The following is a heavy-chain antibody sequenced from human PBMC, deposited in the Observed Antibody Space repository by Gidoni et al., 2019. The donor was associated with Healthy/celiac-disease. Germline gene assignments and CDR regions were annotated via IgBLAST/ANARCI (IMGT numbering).Heavy chain of an antibody. Sequence: EVQLVESGGGLVQPGGSLSPSCAASGFTCSSYWMSWVRQAPGKGLEWVANIKQDGSEKYYVDSVKGRFTISRDNAKNSLYLQMNSLRAEDTAVYYCARDRPIPTMIVVVPGAFDIWGQGTMVTVSS. CDR1: GFTCSSYW. CDR2: IKQDGSEK. CDR3: ARDRPIPTMIVVVPGAFDI. J-gene: IGHJ3*02. D-gene: IGHD3-22*01. V-gene: IGHV3-7*01.